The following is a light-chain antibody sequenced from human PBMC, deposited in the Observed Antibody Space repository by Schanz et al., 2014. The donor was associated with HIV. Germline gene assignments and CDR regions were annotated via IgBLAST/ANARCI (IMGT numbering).Light chain of an antibody. Sequence: QSALTQPPSASGSPGQSVNISCTGTSSDVGGYYYVSWYQQHPGKAPKLMIYEVTKRPSGVPDRFSGSKSGNTASLTISGLQTEDEADYYCSSYTSGSTYVFGTGTKLTVL. CDR1: SSDVGGYYY. CDR3: SSYTSGSTYV. V-gene: IGLV2-8*01. CDR2: EVT. J-gene: IGLJ1*01.